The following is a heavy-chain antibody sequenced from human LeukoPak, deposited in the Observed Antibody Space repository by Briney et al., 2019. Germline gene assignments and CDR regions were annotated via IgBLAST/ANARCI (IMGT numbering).Heavy chain of an antibody. J-gene: IGHJ5*02. CDR3: ARATASNWFDP. V-gene: IGHV3-7*01. D-gene: IGHD2-21*01. CDR1: GFTYSADW. CDR2: IKEDGSEK. Sequence: GGSLRLSCAASGFTYSADWVSWVRQAPGKGLEWVANIKEDGSEKYYVDSVKGRVTISRDNAKISLYLQMNSLRDEDTAVYYCARATASNWFDPWGQGTLVTVSS.